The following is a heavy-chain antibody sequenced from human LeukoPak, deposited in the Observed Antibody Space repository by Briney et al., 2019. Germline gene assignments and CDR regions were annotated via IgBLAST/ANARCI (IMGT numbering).Heavy chain of an antibody. D-gene: IGHD3-16*01. CDR1: GFTFSSYA. Sequence: AGGSLILSCAASGFTFSSYAMTWVRQAPGKGLEWVSAISGSGGSTYYADSVKGRFTISRDNSKNTLYLQMNSLRAEDTAVYYCVKVGDDYGDYWGQGTLVTVSS. CDR3: VKVGDDYGDY. J-gene: IGHJ4*02. V-gene: IGHV3-23*01. CDR2: ISGSGGST.